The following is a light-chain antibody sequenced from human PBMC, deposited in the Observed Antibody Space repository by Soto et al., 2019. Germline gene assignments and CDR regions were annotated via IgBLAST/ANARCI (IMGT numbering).Light chain of an antibody. CDR3: QQYAITPHT. V-gene: IGKV3-20*01. J-gene: IGKJ2*01. CDR2: GAS. CDR1: QRLPSSY. Sequence: EIVLTQSPGTLSLSPGERATLSCRASQRLPSSYLAWYQQKPGQAPRLLIYGASSRATGIPHRFSGSGSGTDFTLTISSLEPEDFAVYYCQQYAITPHTFGQGTSLQI.